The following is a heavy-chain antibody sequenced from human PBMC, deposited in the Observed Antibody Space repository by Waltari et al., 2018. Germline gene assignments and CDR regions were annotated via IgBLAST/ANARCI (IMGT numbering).Heavy chain of an antibody. CDR2: IYYSGST. J-gene: IGHJ4*02. CDR1: GGSISSSSYY. CDR3: ARISGWYYFDY. D-gene: IGHD6-19*01. Sequence: QLQLQESGPGLVKPSETLSLTCPVSGGSISSSSYYWGWIRQPPGKGLEWIGSIYYSGSTYYNPSLKSRVTISVDTSKNQFSLKLSSVTAADTAVYYCARISGWYYFDYWGQGTLVTVSS. V-gene: IGHV4-39*01.